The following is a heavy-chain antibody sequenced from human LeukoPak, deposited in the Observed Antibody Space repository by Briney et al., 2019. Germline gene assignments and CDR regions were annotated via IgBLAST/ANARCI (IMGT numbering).Heavy chain of an antibody. J-gene: IGHJ5*02. D-gene: IGHD3-9*01. V-gene: IGHV3-73*01. CDR2: VRNKENNYAT. CDR3: IRRLDYDILTGYYWLDP. Sequence: PGGSLRLSCAASGFTFSDSAIHWVRQASGKGLECVGRVRNKENNYATAYAASVKGRFTISRDDSKNVAYLQMNSLKIEDTALYYCIRRLDYDILTGYYWLDPWGQGTLVTVSS. CDR1: GFTFSDSA.